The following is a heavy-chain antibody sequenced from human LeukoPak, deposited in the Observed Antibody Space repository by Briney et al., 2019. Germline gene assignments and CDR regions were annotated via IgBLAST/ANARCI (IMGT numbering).Heavy chain of an antibody. D-gene: IGHD3-22*01. CDR1: GGSISSYY. Sequence: SETLSLTCTVSGGSISSYYWSWIRQPPGKGLEWIGYIYYSGSTNYNPSLKSRVTISVDTSKNQFSLKLSSVTAADTAVYYCARGADAYYYDSSGYRHSYYFDYWGQGTLVTVSS. V-gene: IGHV4-59*01. J-gene: IGHJ4*02. CDR3: ARGADAYYYDSSGYRHSYYFDY. CDR2: IYYSGST.